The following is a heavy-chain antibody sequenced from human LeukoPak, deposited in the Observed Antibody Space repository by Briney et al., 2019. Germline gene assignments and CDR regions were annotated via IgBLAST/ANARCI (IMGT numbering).Heavy chain of an antibody. CDR1: GGSVSGYY. V-gene: IGHV4-4*08. J-gene: IGHJ4*02. D-gene: IGHD3-22*01. Sequence: SETLSLTCVVSGGSVSGYYWGWIRQPPGRGLEWIGYVYYSGSTNYNPSFKSRITISVDTSKNQFSLKLSSVTAADTAVYYCARERKNYYDSSGYVDYWGQGTLVTVSS. CDR2: VYYSGST. CDR3: ARERKNYYDSSGYVDY.